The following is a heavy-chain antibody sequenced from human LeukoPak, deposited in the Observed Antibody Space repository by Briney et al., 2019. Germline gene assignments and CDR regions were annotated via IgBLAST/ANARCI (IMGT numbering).Heavy chain of an antibody. V-gene: IGHV4-4*02. CDR1: ADSISSSKW. J-gene: IGHJ4*02. D-gene: IGHD6-19*01. CDR2: IHHGGSS. CDR3: ARHSSGWYRGVDY. Sequence: SETLSLTCAVSADSISSSKWWSWVRQAPGKGLEWIGEIHHGGSSNYNPSLKSRVTISIDKSKNQFSLKMSSVTAADTAVYYCARHSSGWYRGVDYWGQGTLVTVSS.